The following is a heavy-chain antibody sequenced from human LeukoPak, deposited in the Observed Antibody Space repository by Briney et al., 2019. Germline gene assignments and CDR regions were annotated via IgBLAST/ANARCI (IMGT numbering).Heavy chain of an antibody. CDR2: INPNSGGT. CDR1: GYTFTGYY. V-gene: IGHV1-2*02. J-gene: IGHJ5*02. D-gene: IGHD2-2*01. CDR3: ARDRKDCSSTSCYFRVSDWFDP. Sequence: GASVKVSCKASGYTFTGYYMHWVRRAPGQGPEWMGWINPNSGGTNYAQKFQGRVTMTRDTSISTAYMELSRLRSDDTAVYYCARDRKDCSSTSCYFRVSDWFDPWGQGTLVTVSS.